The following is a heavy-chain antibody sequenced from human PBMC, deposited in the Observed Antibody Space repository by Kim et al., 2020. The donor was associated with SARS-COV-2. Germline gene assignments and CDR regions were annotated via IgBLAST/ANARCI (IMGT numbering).Heavy chain of an antibody. D-gene: IGHD3-10*01. CDR1: GASISTPNFY. Sequence: SVTLSLTCSVSGASISTPNFYWGWVRQPPGKGLEWIGTIHYGGSTNYNPSLKSRVTISEDTSKNHFFLKVTSVTAADTAIYYCAKYPTSTMLDYWCQGTL. V-gene: IGHV4-39*02. CDR3: AKYPTSTMLDY. CDR2: IHYGGST. J-gene: IGHJ4*02.